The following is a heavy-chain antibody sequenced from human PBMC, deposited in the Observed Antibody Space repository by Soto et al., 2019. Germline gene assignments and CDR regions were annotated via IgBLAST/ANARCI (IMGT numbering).Heavy chain of an antibody. CDR2: ISSSSSTI. V-gene: IGHV3-48*01. Sequence: EVQLVESGGGLVQPGGSLRLSCAASGFTFSSYSMNWVRQAPGKGLEWVSYISSSSSTIYYADSVKGRFTISRDNAKNSLYLQMNSLRAEDTAVYYCARDHSCYDFSWGYWGQGTLVTVSS. CDR1: GFTFSSYS. CDR3: ARDHSCYDFSWGY. D-gene: IGHD5-12*01. J-gene: IGHJ4*02.